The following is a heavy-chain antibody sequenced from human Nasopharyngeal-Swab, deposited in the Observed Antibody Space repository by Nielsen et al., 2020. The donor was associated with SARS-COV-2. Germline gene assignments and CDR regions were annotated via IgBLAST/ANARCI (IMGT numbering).Heavy chain of an antibody. V-gene: IGHV4/OR15-8*01. CDR3: ARHSSFSMDV. CDR2: IDLDGNT. Sequence: GSLRLSCVGSGLSFSRYAMHWVRQPPGKGLEWIGQIDLDGNTGYNPSLKSRVTISVDKSKNQLSLELRFVTAADTAVYYCARHSSFSMDVWGKGTTVTVSS. CDR1: GLSFSRYA. J-gene: IGHJ6*03.